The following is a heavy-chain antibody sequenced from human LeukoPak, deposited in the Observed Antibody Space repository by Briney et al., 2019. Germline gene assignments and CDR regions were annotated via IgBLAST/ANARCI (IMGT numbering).Heavy chain of an antibody. J-gene: IGHJ5*02. CDR1: GGSVSSGSYY. Sequence: PSETLSLTCTVSGGSVSSGSYYWSWIRQHPGTGLEWIGYIYYSGGTYYNPSLKSRVTISVDTSKNQFSLKLSSVTAADTAVYYCARQDEDTWFDPWGQGTLVTVSS. D-gene: IGHD2-15*01. CDR2: IYYSGGT. CDR3: ARQDEDTWFDP. V-gene: IGHV4-31*03.